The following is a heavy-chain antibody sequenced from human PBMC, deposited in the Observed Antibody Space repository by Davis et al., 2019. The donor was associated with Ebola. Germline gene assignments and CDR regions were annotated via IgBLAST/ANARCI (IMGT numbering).Heavy chain of an antibody. J-gene: IGHJ5*02. CDR3: AKDRWVVVAATESSWFDP. D-gene: IGHD2-15*01. CDR1: GFTFSSYA. Sequence: GGSLRLSCAASGFTFSSYAMSWVRQAPGKGLEWVSAISGSGGSTYYADSVKGRFTISRDNSKNTLYLQMNSLRAEDTAVYYCAKDRWVVVAATESSWFDPWGQGTLVTVSS. V-gene: IGHV3-23*01. CDR2: ISGSGGST.